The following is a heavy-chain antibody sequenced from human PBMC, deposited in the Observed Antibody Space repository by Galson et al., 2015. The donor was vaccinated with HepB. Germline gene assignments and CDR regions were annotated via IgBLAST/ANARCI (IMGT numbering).Heavy chain of an antibody. J-gene: IGHJ4*02. CDR1: GFSLSTSGMC. D-gene: IGHD1-26*01. CDR2: IDWDDDK. CDR3: ARSSGSYFDFDY. Sequence: PALVKPTQTLTLTCTFSGFSLSTSGMCVSWIRQPPGKALEWLALIDWDDDKYYSTSLETRLTISKDTSKNQVVLAMTNMDPVDTATYYCARSSGSYFDFDYWGQGTLVTVSS. V-gene: IGHV2-70*01.